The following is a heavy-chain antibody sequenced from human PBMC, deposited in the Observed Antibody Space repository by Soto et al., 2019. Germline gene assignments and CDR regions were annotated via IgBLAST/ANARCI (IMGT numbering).Heavy chain of an antibody. CDR3: ASTLIRGVITTYFDY. CDR2: ISYDGSNE. CDR1: GFTFSNFA. D-gene: IGHD3-10*01. Sequence: QVQLVESGGGVVQPRRSLRLSCAASGFTFSNFALHWVRQAPGKGLEWVAVISYDGSNEYYADSLKGRFTISRDNSKNTLYLQMSSLRVEDTAVYYCASTLIRGVITTYFDYWGQGTLVTVSS. V-gene: IGHV3-30-3*01. J-gene: IGHJ4*02.